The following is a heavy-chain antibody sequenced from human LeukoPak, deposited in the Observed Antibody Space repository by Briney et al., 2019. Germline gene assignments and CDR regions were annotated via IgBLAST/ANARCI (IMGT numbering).Heavy chain of an antibody. CDR3: ARGRSNYYGMDV. V-gene: IGHV4-61*01. D-gene: IGHD1-26*01. CDR1: GGSVSSGSYY. J-gene: IGHJ6*02. CDR2: IYYSGST. Sequence: SETLSLTCTVSGGSVSSGSYYWSWIRQPPGKGLEWIGYIYYSGSTNYNPSLKSRVTMSVDTSKNLFSLKVSSVTAADTAVYYCARGRSNYYGMDVWGQGTTVTVSS.